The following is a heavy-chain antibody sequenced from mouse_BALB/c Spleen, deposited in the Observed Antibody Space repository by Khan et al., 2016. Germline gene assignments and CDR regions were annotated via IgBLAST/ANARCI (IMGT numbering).Heavy chain of an antibody. V-gene: IGHV1-87*01. CDR3: ARGAVDAMDY. D-gene: IGHD1-1*02. Sequence: QVQLQQSGAELARPGASVKLSCKASGYTFTTYWMQWVKQRPGQGLEWIGAIYPGDGDTRYNQKFKGKATLTADKSSSTAYMQLSSLASEDSAVYCCARGAVDAMDYWGQGTSVTVSS. J-gene: IGHJ4*01. CDR1: GYTFTTYW. CDR2: IYPGDGDT.